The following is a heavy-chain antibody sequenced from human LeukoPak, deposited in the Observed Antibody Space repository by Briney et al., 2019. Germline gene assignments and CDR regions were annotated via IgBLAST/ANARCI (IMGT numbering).Heavy chain of an antibody. CDR3: AKDPHIVVVPAALYYFDY. V-gene: IGHV3-23*01. CDR2: ISGSGGST. J-gene: IGHJ4*02. Sequence: GGSLRLSCAASGFTFRSYAMSWVRQAPGKGLEWVSAISGSGGSTYYADSVKGRFTISRDNSKNTLYLQTNSLRAEDTAVYYCAKDPHIVVVPAALYYFDYWGQGTLVTVSS. CDR1: GFTFRSYA. D-gene: IGHD2-2*01.